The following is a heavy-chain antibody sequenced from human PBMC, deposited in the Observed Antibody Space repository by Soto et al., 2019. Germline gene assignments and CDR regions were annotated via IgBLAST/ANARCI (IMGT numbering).Heavy chain of an antibody. J-gene: IGHJ4*02. CDR1: GGIFSTYA. V-gene: IGHV1-69*01. Sequence: QVQLVQSGAEVKKPGSSVKVSCKASGGIFSTYAISWLRQDPGQGLEWMGGIIPLFGTPNYAQRLQGRVTITADESTSTAYMELSRLRSEDTAVYYCARDRDDYGSGNYYNRLDFWGQGTLVTVSS. CDR3: ARDRDDYGSGNYYNRLDF. D-gene: IGHD3-10*01. CDR2: IIPLFGTP.